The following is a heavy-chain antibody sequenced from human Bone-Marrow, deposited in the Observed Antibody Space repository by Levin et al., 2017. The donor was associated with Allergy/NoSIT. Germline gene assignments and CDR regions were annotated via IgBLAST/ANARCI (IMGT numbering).Heavy chain of an antibody. CDR1: GFSFSNYA. Sequence: GESLKISCAASGFSFSNYAINWVRQAPGKGLEWVAVISSDGNYQYYADSVKGRFTISRDNSRNTLFLQMSTLRPEDTPFYYCARSHAAGVASTVGDGFGPWGQGTLVTVSS. CDR3: ARSHAAGVASTVGDGFGP. D-gene: IGHD3-3*01. CDR2: ISSDGNYQ. V-gene: IGHV3-30-3*01. J-gene: IGHJ5*02.